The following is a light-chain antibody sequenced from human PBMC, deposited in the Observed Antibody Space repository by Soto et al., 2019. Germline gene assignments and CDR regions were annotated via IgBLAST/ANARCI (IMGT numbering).Light chain of an antibody. Sequence: DIQMTQSPSSLSASVGDRVTITCRESQKMTTYFNWYQQKPVEAPKLLIFGASSLQSGVPSRFNGSGSRTDFTLTISSLQPEDLATYRCQQSHSTPWTLGQGTQVEIK. CDR3: QQSHSTPWT. CDR2: GAS. CDR1: QKMTTY. V-gene: IGKV1-39*01. J-gene: IGKJ1*01.